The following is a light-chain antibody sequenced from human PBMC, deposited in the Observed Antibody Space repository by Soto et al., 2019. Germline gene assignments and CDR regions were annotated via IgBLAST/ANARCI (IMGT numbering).Light chain of an antibody. CDR2: DAS. V-gene: IGKV1-5*01. J-gene: IGKJ5*01. CDR1: QSISSW. CDR3: QQSYSTPIT. Sequence: DIQMTQSPSTLSATAGDRVTITCRASQSISSWLAWYQQKPGKAPKLLIYDASNLESGVPSRFSGSGSGTEFSLTISSLQPEDFATYYCQQSYSTPITLGQGTRLEIK.